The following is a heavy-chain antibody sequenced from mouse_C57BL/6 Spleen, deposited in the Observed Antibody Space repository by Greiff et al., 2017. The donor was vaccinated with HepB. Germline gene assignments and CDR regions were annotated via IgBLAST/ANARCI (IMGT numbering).Heavy chain of an antibody. J-gene: IGHJ4*01. V-gene: IGHV1-62-2*01. CDR3: ARHGHILNTYVGGAMDY. D-gene: IGHD2-14*01. Sequence: VKLLQPGAELVKPGASVKLSCKASGYTFTEYTIHWVKQRSGQGLEWIGYFDPGTGSIKYNEKFKDKATLTVDKSSSTVYMELSRLTSEDSAVYFCARHGHILNTYVGGAMDYWGQGTSVTVSS. CDR2: FDPGTGSI. CDR1: GYTFTEYT.